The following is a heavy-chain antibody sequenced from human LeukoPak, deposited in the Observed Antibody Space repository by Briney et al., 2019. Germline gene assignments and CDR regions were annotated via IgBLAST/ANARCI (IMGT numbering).Heavy chain of an antibody. Sequence: GVSLRLSCAASGFTFNSYWMTWVRQSPGKGLEWVAHIRQDGSEEYYVDSVKGRFTISRDSANNSLYLHMNSLRVEDTAVYYCARWSGSRHSVDYWGQGTLVTVSS. J-gene: IGHJ4*02. CDR3: ARWSGSRHSVDY. CDR2: IRQDGSEE. CDR1: GFTFNSYW. D-gene: IGHD1-26*01. V-gene: IGHV3-7*04.